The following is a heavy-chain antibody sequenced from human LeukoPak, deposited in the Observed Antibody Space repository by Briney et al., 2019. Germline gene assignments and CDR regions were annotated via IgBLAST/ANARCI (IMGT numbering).Heavy chain of an antibody. J-gene: IGHJ3*02. CDR2: IIPIFGTA. V-gene: IGHV1-69*01. D-gene: IGHD3-9*01. CDR1: GGTFSSYA. CDR3: ARREQHILTARTDAFDI. Sequence: SVKVSCKASGGTFSSYAISWVRQAPGQGLEWMGGIIPIFGTANYAQKFQGRVTITADESTSTAYMELSSLRSEDTAVYYCARREQHILTARTDAFDIWGQGTVVTVSS.